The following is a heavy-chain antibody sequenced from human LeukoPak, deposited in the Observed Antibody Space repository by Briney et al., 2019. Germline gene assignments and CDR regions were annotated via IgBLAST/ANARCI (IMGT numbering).Heavy chain of an antibody. CDR1: GYAFTDYY. CDR2: ISPNNGGT. CDR3: ATGEGSGAASND. D-gene: IGHD6-25*01. J-gene: IGHJ4*02. Sequence: GASVKVSCKASGYAFTDYYIHWVRQAPGQGLEWVGRISPNNGGTVYAQKFQGRVTMTSDTSITTAYMELSRLRSDDTAIYFCATGEGSGAASNDWGQGTLVSVSS. V-gene: IGHV1-2*06.